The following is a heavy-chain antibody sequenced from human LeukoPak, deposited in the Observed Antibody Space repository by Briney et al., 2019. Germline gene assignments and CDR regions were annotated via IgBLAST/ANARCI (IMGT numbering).Heavy chain of an antibody. D-gene: IGHD2-8*01. CDR2: IRYHGSDK. V-gene: IGHV3-30*02. J-gene: IGHJ3*02. CDR1: GFTFSGSG. CDR3: ARGTIDAFDI. Sequence: GESLRLSCAASGFTFSGSGMHWVRQAPGKGLEWVAFIRYHGSDKFYADSVKGRFTISRDNAKNSLYLQMNSLRAEDTAVYYCARGTIDAFDIWGQGTMVTVSS.